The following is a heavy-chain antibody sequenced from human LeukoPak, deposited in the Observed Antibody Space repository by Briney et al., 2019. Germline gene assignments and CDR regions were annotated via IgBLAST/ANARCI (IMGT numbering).Heavy chain of an antibody. V-gene: IGHV1-69*16. J-gene: IGHJ1*01. CDR3: ARGVYGDYLEYFQH. D-gene: IGHD4-17*01. CDR2: IIPIIRKA. CDR1: GGTFSTYS. Sequence: SVKVSCKASGGTFSTYSISWVRQAPGQGLEWMGGIIPIIRKANYAQKFQGRVTITTDESTSTAYMELSSLRSEDTAVYYCARGVYGDYLEYFQHWGQGTLVTVSS.